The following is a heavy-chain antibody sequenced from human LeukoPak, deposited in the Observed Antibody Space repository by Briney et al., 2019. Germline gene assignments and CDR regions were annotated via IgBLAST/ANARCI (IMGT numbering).Heavy chain of an antibody. CDR1: GYSFTSYW. Sequence: GESLKISCKGSGYSFTSYWIGWVRQMPGKGLEWMGIIYPGDSDTRYSPSFQGQVTISADKSISTAYLQWSSLRASDTAMYYCARQGITMVRGVIIKGAFDIWGQGTMVTVSS. CDR2: IYPGDSDT. CDR3: ARQGITMVRGVIIKGAFDI. V-gene: IGHV5-51*01. J-gene: IGHJ3*02. D-gene: IGHD3-10*01.